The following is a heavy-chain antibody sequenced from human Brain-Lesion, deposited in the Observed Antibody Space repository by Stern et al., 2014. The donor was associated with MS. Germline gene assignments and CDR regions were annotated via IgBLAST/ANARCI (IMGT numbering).Heavy chain of an antibody. Sequence: QVQLVESGAEVKKPGASVKVSCKVSGYTLTELSMHWVRQAPRQGLERMGGFDTEDGETIYAQKFQGRVTMTEYTSTDTAYMELSSLRSEDTAVYYCATLSPGAGGNYYRHFDYWGQGTLVTVSS. CDR3: ATLSPGAGGNYYRHFDY. V-gene: IGHV1-24*01. CDR1: GYTLTELS. CDR2: FDTEDGET. D-gene: IGHD1-26*01. J-gene: IGHJ4*02.